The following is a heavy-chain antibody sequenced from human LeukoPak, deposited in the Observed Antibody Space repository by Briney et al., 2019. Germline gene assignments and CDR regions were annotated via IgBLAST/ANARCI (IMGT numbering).Heavy chain of an antibody. CDR1: GYTFTSYG. V-gene: IGHV1-18*01. Sequence: ASVKVSCKASGYTFTSYGISWVRQAPGQGLEWMGWISAYNGNTNYAQRLQGRVTMTTDTSTSTAYMELRSLRSDDTAVYYCARDRASGYCSSTSCYAGGDYYYYGMDVWGQGTTVTVSS. CDR3: ARDRASGYCSSTSCYAGGDYYYYGMDV. CDR2: ISAYNGNT. D-gene: IGHD2-2*01. J-gene: IGHJ6*02.